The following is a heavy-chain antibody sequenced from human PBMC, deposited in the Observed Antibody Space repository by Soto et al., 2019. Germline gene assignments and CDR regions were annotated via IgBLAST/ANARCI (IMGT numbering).Heavy chain of an antibody. D-gene: IGHD3-10*01. CDR1: GFTFDDYA. J-gene: IGHJ4*02. CDR2: ISWNSGSI. CDR3: AKDMFTMVRGAFDY. V-gene: IGHV3-9*01. Sequence: EVQLVESGGGLVQPGRPLRLSCAASGFTFDDYAMHWVRQAPGKGLEWVSGISWNSGSIGYADSVKGRFTISRDNAKNSLYLQMNSLRAEDTALYYCAKDMFTMVRGAFDYWGQGTLVTVSS.